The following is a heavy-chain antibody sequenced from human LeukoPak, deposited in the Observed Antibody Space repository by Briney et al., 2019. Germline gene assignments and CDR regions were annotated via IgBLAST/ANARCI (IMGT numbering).Heavy chain of an antibody. CDR2: IKSKTDRWTT. V-gene: IGHV3-15*01. J-gene: IGHJ6*03. CDR3: TTERYSGSYFEGYYYYMDV. CDR1: GFTFSNAW. Sequence: GGCLRLSCAASGFTFSNAWMSSVRQAPGKGLEWVGRIKSKTDRWTTDYAAPVKGRFTISRDDSKNTLYLQMNSVKTEDTAVYYCTTERYSGSYFEGYYYYMDVWGKGTTVTVSS. D-gene: IGHD1-26*01.